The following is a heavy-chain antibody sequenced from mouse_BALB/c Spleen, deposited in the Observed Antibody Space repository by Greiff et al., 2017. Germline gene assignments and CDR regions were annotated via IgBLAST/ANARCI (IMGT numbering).Heavy chain of an antibody. V-gene: IGHV1-67*01. CDR1: GYTFTDYA. Sequence: QVQLQQSGPELVRPGVSVKISCKGSGYTFTDYAMHWVKQSHAKSLEWIGVISTYYGNTNYNQKFKGKATMTVDKSSSTAYMELARLTSEDSAIYYCARERDYYGNYGAMDYWGQGTSVTVSS. D-gene: IGHD2-1*01. CDR3: ARERDYYGNYGAMDY. CDR2: ISTYYGNT. J-gene: IGHJ4*01.